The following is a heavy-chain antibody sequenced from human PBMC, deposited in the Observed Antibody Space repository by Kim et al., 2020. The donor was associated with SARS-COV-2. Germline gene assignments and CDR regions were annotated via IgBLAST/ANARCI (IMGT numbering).Heavy chain of an antibody. CDR3: AKVRARLKGYYYYGMDG. D-gene: IGHD2-8*01. CDR1: GFTFSSYA. Sequence: GGSLRLSCAASGFTFSSYAMSWVRQAPGKGLEWVSAISGSGGSTYYADSVKGRFTISRDNSKNTLYLQMNTLRAEDTAVYYCAKVRARLKGYYYYGMDGWGQGATGSVSS. CDR2: ISGSGGST. V-gene: IGHV3-23*01. J-gene: IGHJ6*02.